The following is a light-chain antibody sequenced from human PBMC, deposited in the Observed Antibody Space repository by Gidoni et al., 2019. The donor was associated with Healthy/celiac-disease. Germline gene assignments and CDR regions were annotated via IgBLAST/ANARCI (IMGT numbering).Light chain of an antibody. CDR1: QSVSSSY. J-gene: IGKJ3*01. V-gene: IGKV3-20*01. Sequence: DIVLPQSPGTLSLSPGERATLSCRASQSVSSSYLAWYQQKPGQAPRLLIYGASSRATGIPDRFSGSGSGTDFTLTISRLEPEDFAVYYCQQYGSSRGFTFGPGTKVDIK. CDR3: QQYGSSRGFT. CDR2: GAS.